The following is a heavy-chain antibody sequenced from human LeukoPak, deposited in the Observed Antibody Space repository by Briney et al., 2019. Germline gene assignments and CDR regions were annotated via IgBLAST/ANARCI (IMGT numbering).Heavy chain of an antibody. Sequence: GGSLRLSCAASGFTFSSYAMSWVRQAPGKGLEWVSGTSGSGGSTYYADSVKGRFTISRDNSKNTLYLQMNSLTAEDTAVYYCAKNQNYYGSGSYPMDVWGKGTTVTVSS. V-gene: IGHV3-23*01. CDR1: GFTFSSYA. CDR2: TSGSGGST. D-gene: IGHD3-10*01. J-gene: IGHJ6*03. CDR3: AKNQNYYGSGSYPMDV.